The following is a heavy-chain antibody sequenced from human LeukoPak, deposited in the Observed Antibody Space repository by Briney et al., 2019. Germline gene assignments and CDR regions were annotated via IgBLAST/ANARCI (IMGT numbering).Heavy chain of an antibody. CDR1: GGSINSYC. D-gene: IGHD6-19*01. Sequence: PSETPSLTCTVSGGSINSYCWSWIRQPAGKGLEWIGRIYTSGSTNYNPSLKSRITMSVDTSKNQFSLKLRSVTAADTAVYYCARDIAVGKRNYYYYMDVWGKGTTVTISS. CDR3: ARDIAVGKRNYYYYMDV. CDR2: IYTSGST. V-gene: IGHV4-4*07. J-gene: IGHJ6*03.